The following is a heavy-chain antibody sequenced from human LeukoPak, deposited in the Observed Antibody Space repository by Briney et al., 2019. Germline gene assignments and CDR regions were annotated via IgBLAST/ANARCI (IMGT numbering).Heavy chain of an antibody. J-gene: IGHJ4*02. Sequence: SETLSLTCTVSGGSISSGGYYWSWIRQPPGKGLEWIGYIYHSGSTYYNPSLKSRVTISVDRSKNQFSLKLSSVTAADTAVYYCARGEGDYDSSGYLNYYFDYWGQGTLVTVSS. CDR2: IYHSGST. CDR3: ARGEGDYDSSGYLNYYFDY. CDR1: GGSISSGGYY. V-gene: IGHV4-30-2*01. D-gene: IGHD3-22*01.